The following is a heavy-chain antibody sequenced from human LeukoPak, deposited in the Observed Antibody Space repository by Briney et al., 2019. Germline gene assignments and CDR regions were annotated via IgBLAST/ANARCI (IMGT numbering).Heavy chain of an antibody. CDR1: GGSISSYY. CDR3: ARDGPVSGSSPYYYYYYMDV. J-gene: IGHJ6*03. V-gene: IGHV4-59*01. D-gene: IGHD1-26*01. CDR2: IYYSGST. Sequence: SETLSLTCTVSGGSISSYYWSWIRHPPGKGLEWIGYIYYSGSTNYNPSLKSRVTISVDTSKNQFSLKLSSVTAADTAVYYCARDGPVSGSSPYYYYYYMDVWGKGTTVTVSS.